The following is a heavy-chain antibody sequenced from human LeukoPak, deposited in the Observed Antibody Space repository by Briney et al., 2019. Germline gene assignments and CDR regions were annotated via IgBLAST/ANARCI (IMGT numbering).Heavy chain of an antibody. Sequence: GESLKISCKGSGYSFTSYWIGWVRQMPGKGLEWMGIIYPGDSDTRYSPYFQGKVAISADKSISTAYLQWSSLKASDTAMYYCARPDIYYYDSSGYYYYFDYWGQGTLVTVSS. J-gene: IGHJ4*02. D-gene: IGHD3-22*01. V-gene: IGHV5-51*01. CDR3: ARPDIYYYDSSGYYYYFDY. CDR2: IYPGDSDT. CDR1: GYSFTSYW.